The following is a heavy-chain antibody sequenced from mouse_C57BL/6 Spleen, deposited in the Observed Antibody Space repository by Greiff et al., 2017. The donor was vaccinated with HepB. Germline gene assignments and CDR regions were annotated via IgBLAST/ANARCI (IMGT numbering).Heavy chain of an antibody. CDR1: GFTFSSYA. J-gene: IGHJ2*01. V-gene: IGHV5-4*01. CDR3: ARDGAQFDY. Sequence: EVQLVESGGGLVKPGGSLKLSCAASGFTFSSYAMSWVRQTPEKRLEWVATISDGGSYTYYPDNVKGRFTISRDNAKNNLYLQMSHLKSEDTAMYYCARDGAQFDYWGQGTTLTVSS. D-gene: IGHD3-2*02. CDR2: ISDGGSYT.